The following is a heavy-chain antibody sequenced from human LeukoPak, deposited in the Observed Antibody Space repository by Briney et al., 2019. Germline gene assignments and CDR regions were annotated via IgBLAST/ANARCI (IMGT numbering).Heavy chain of an antibody. V-gene: IGHV4-4*07. D-gene: IGHD5/OR15-5a*01. CDR1: GGSNSSHY. Sequence: KTSETLSLTCSVSGGSNSSHYCSWIRQPAGKGREWIERVYTRGNTDYNPSLKSRLIMSVDMSKNQFSLSLSSVTAADTAVYYCARGHQGSTPHDAFDVWGPGTMVTVSS. J-gene: IGHJ3*01. CDR2: VYTRGNT. CDR3: ARGHQGSTPHDAFDV.